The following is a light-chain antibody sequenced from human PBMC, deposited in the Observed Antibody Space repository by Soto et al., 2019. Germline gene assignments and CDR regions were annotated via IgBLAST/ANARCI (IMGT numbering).Light chain of an antibody. CDR3: QQYNNWPPMYT. V-gene: IGKV3-15*01. CDR2: GAS. CDR1: QSVSYN. J-gene: IGKJ2*01. Sequence: EIVMTQSPATRSVSPGERAALSCRASQSVSYNLAWYQQKPGQAPRLLIYGASTRATGIPARFSGSGSGTEFTLTISGLQSEDFAVYYCQQYNNWPPMYTFGQGTKLEIK.